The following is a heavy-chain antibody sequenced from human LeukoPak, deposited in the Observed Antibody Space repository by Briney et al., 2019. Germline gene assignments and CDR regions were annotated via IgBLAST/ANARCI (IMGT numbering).Heavy chain of an antibody. CDR2: IKRDGSST. D-gene: IGHD3-10*01. J-gene: IGHJ5*02. CDR3: ARDYSGSGSP. Sequence: GGSLRLSCAASGFTFSNFWMHWVRQAPGKGLVCVSRIKRDGSSTDYADSVKGRFTVSRDNAKNTLYLQMNSLRADDTAVYYCARDYSGSGSPWGQGTLVTVSS. V-gene: IGHV3-74*01. CDR1: GFTFSNFW.